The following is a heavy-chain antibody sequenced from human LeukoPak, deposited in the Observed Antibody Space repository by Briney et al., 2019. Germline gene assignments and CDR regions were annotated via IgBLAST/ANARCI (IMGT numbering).Heavy chain of an antibody. Sequence: SVKVSCKASGGTFSRYAISWGREAPGQGLEWMGGIIPVFGTANYAQKFQGRVTITADESTSTAYMELSSLRSEDTAVYYCARGGDIGVAGYFDYWGQGTMVTVSS. J-gene: IGHJ4*02. CDR3: ARGGDIGVAGYFDY. D-gene: IGHD6-19*01. V-gene: IGHV1-69*13. CDR2: IIPVFGTA. CDR1: GGTFSRYA.